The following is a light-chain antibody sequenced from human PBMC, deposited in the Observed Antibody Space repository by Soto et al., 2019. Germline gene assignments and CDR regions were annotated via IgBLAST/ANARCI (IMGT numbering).Light chain of an antibody. Sequence: EIVMTQSPATLSVSPGERASLSCRASQSVSSNLAWYQYTPGQAPRLLIYGASTRATGIPARFSGSGSGTEFTLTISSLQSEDFAVYYCHQRSNWPPFTFGGGTKVDIK. J-gene: IGKJ4*01. CDR2: GAS. V-gene: IGKV3-15*01. CDR3: HQRSNWPPFT. CDR1: QSVSSN.